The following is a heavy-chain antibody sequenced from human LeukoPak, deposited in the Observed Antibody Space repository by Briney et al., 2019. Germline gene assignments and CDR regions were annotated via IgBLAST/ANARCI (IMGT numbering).Heavy chain of an antibody. CDR1: GFTFSTYG. V-gene: IGHV3-30*02. Sequence: PGGSLRLSCAASGFTFSTYGMHWVRQAPGKGLEWLAFIRYDSSNKYYADSVRGRFTISRDNSKNTLYLQMNSLRAEDTAVYYCGKGTVVVPAVADYWGQGTLVPSPQ. D-gene: IGHD2-2*01. CDR2: IRYDSSNK. CDR3: GKGTVVVPAVADY. J-gene: IGHJ4*02.